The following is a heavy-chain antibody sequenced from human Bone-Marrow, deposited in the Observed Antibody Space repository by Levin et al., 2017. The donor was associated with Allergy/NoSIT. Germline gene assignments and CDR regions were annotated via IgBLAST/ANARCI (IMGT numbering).Heavy chain of an antibody. CDR3: ARADVLRYFDWFLGY. D-gene: IGHD3-9*01. Sequence: AGGSLRLSCAASGFTFSSYWMHWVRQAPGKGLVWVSRINSDGSSTSYADSVKGRFTISRDNAKNTLYLQMNSLRAEDTAVYYCARADVLRYFDWFLGYWGQGTLVTVSS. V-gene: IGHV3-74*01. CDR2: INSDGSST. CDR1: GFTFSSYW. J-gene: IGHJ4*02.